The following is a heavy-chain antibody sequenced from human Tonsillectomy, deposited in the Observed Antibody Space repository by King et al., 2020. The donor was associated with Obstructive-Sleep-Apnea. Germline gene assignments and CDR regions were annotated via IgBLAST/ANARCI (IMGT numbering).Heavy chain of an antibody. CDR2: IWYDGSNK. CDR3: ARDEIAAAGDGAFDI. Sequence: QLVQSGGGVVQPGRSLRLSCAASGFTFSSYGMHWVRQAPGKGLKWVAVIWYDGSNKYYADSVKGRFTISRDNSKNTLYLQMNSLRAEDTAVYYCARDEIAAAGDGAFDIWGQGTMVTVSS. J-gene: IGHJ3*02. CDR1: GFTFSSYG. D-gene: IGHD6-13*01. V-gene: IGHV3-33*01.